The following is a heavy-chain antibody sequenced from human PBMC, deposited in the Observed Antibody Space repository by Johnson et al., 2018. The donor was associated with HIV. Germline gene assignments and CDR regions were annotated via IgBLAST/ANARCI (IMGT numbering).Heavy chain of an antibody. J-gene: IGHJ3*02. CDR3: ARGREGGTYQGGAFDI. CDR2: ISGSGGRT. V-gene: IGHV3-23*04. D-gene: IGHD1-26*01. Sequence: VQLVESGGGVVQPGRSLRLSCAASGFTFSSYAMSWVRQAPGKGLEWVSGISGSGGRTYYADSVKGRFTISRDNTKNSWYLQMNSLRAEDRSVYYCARGREGGTYQGGAFDIWGQGTMVTVSS. CDR1: GFTFSSYA.